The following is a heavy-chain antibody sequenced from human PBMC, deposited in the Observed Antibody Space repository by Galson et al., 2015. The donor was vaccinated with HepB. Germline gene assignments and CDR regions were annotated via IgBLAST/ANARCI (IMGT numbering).Heavy chain of an antibody. V-gene: IGHV3-30*04. CDR2: ISYDGSNK. Sequence: SLRLSCAASGFTFSSYAMHWVRQAPGKGLEWVAVISYDGSNKYYADSVKGRFTISRDNSKNTLYLQMNSLRAEDTAVYYCARDRRELPNWYFDLWGRGTLVTVSS. CDR3: ARDRRELPNWYFDL. J-gene: IGHJ2*01. CDR1: GFTFSSYA. D-gene: IGHD1-26*01.